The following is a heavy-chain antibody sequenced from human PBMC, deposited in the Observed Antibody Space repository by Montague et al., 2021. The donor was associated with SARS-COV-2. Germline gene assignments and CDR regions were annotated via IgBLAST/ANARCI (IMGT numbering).Heavy chain of an antibody. CDR3: ARGWAFDP. J-gene: IGHJ3*01. CDR2: VYYNGDT. Sequence: SETLSLTCTVSGGSTASHYWNWIRLSPGERPEWIGFVYYNGDTKYNPSLQSRVTISIYTSENQFSLRLKYVTATDTAVYFCARGWAFDPWGQGRLVTVSS. CDR1: GGSTASHY. D-gene: IGHD6-19*01. V-gene: IGHV4-59*08.